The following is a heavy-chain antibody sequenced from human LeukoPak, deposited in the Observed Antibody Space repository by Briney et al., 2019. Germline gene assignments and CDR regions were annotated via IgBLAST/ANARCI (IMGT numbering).Heavy chain of an antibody. CDR2: IYTSGST. CDR3: ARKSFHTSSYDY. J-gene: IGHJ4*02. D-gene: IGHD2-2*01. CDR1: GGSISSGSYY. V-gene: IGHV4-61*02. Sequence: TSETLSLTCTVSGGSISSGSYYWSWIRQPAGKGLEWIGRIYTSGSTNYNPSLKSRLTISLDTSKNQFSLNLSSVTAADTAVYYCARKSFHTSSYDYWGQGTLVTVSS.